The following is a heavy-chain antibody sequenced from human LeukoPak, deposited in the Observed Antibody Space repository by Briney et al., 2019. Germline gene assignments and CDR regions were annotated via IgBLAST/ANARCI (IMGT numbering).Heavy chain of an antibody. J-gene: IGHJ5*02. CDR1: GFIFSSYW. D-gene: IGHD7-27*01. CDR3: TRDLDGDPTPTWFDL. Sequence: GGSLRLSCATSGFIFSSYWMYWVRQAPGKGLVWVSRINSDGSTTSYADSVKGRFTISRDNAKNTLYLQMNSLRAEDTAVYYCTRDLDGDPTPTWFDLWGQGTLVTVSS. V-gene: IGHV3-74*01. CDR2: INSDGSTT.